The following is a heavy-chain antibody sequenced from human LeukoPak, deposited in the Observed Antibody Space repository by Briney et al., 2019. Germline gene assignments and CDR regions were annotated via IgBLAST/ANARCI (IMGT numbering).Heavy chain of an antibody. J-gene: IGHJ6*02. CDR1: GLTFRSYA. CDR2: ISYDGSNK. D-gene: IGHD3-22*01. CDR3: ARALPITMIAVVYPGGMDV. V-gene: IGHV3-30-3*01. Sequence: PGRSLRLSCAASGLTFRSYAMHWVRQAPGKGLEWVAVISYDGSNKYYADSVKGRFTISRDNSKNTLYLQMNSLRAEDTAVYYCARALPITMIAVVYPGGMDVWGQGTTVTVSS.